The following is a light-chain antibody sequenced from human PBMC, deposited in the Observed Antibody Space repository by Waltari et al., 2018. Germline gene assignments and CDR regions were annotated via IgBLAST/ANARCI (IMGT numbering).Light chain of an antibody. CDR3: QQYYSYPWT. CDR2: AAS. J-gene: IGKJ1*01. Sequence: AIRMTQSPSSLSASTGDRVTITCRASQGVSSYLAWYQQKPGKAPNLLIYAASTLQSWVPSRFSGSGSGTDFSLIISCLQSEDFATYYCQQYYSYPWTFGQGTKVEI. CDR1: QGVSSY. V-gene: IGKV1-8*01.